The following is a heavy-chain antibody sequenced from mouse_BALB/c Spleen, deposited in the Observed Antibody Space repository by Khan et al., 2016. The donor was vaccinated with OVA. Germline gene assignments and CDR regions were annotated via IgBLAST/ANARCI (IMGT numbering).Heavy chain of an antibody. Sequence: QVQLKQSGAELMKPGASVKISCKATGFTFSNYWIEWIKQRPGHGLEWIGQILPGSNSTNYNEKFKGKATFTAETSSNTAYMLLSSLTSEDSAVHYWSLYGSRGDYWGQGTTVTVSS. J-gene: IGHJ2*01. CDR2: ILPGSNST. CDR3: SLYGSRGDY. CDR1: GFTFSNYW. D-gene: IGHD1-1*01. V-gene: IGHV1-9*01.